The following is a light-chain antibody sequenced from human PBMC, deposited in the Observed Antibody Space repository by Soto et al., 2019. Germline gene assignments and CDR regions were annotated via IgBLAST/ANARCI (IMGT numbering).Light chain of an antibody. CDR2: DVT. CDR1: SSDVGDYNY. Sequence: QSALTQPASVSGSPGQSITISCTGTSSDVGDYNYVSWYQQHPGRAPKLIIYDVTNRPSGVSNRFSGSKSGNTASLTISGLQTEDEADYYCSSYTRISVGVIFGGGTKLTVL. V-gene: IGLV2-14*03. J-gene: IGLJ2*01. CDR3: SSYTRISVGVI.